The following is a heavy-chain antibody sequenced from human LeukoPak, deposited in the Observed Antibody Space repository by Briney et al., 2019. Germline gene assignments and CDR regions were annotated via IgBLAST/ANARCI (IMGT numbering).Heavy chain of an antibody. CDR2: MNPNSGNT. D-gene: IGHD3-3*01. CDR3: ATVSPNTFGVVTYLYDWFDP. V-gene: IGHV1-8*01. Sequence: ASVKVSCKASGYTFTSYDINWVRQATGQGLEWMGWMNPNSGNTGYAQKFQGRVTMTRNTSISTAYMELSSLRSEDTAVYYCATVSPNTFGVVTYLYDWFDPWGQGTLVTVSS. CDR1: GYTFTSYD. J-gene: IGHJ5*02.